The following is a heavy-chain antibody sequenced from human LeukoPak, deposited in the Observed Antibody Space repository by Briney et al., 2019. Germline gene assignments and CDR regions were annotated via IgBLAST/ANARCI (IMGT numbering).Heavy chain of an antibody. J-gene: IGHJ6*02. Sequence: GGSLRLSRAASGFTFRNYAMSWVRQPPGKGLEWVSSISGSGGTTYYADSVKGRFTISRDNSKNTLYLQMNSLRAEDTAVYYCTIPDCSTTTCYFTGHGMDVWGQGTTVTVS. CDR1: GFTFRNYA. D-gene: IGHD2-2*01. CDR2: ISGSGGTT. V-gene: IGHV3-23*01. CDR3: TIPDCSTTTCYFTGHGMDV.